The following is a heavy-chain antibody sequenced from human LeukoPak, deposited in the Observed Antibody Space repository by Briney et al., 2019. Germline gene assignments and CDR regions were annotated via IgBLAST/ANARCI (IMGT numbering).Heavy chain of an antibody. V-gene: IGHV3-7*01. CDR2: MKQDESEK. D-gene: IGHD3-22*01. J-gene: IGHJ5*02. Sequence: GGSLRLSCAASGFTFSSYWMSWVRQAPGKGLEWVANMKQDESEKYYVDSVKGRFTISRDNAKNSLYLQMNNLRVEDTAVYYCAREDRSGYYWFDPWGQGTLVTVSS. CDR1: GFTFSSYW. CDR3: AREDRSGYYWFDP.